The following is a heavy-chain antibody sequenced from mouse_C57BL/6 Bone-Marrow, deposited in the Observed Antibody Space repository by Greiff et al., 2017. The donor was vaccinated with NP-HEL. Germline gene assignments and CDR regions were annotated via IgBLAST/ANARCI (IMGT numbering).Heavy chain of an antibody. Sequence: VQRVESGAELVRPGTSVKLSCKASGYTFTSYWMHWVKQRPGQGLEWIGVIDPSDSYTNYNQKFKGKATLTVDTSSSTAYMQLSSLTSEDSAVYYCAREGGYRAWFAYWGQGTLVTVSA. CDR3: AREGGYRAWFAY. D-gene: IGHD5-1-1*01. CDR1: GYTFTSYW. V-gene: IGHV1-59*01. CDR2: IDPSDSYT. J-gene: IGHJ3*01.